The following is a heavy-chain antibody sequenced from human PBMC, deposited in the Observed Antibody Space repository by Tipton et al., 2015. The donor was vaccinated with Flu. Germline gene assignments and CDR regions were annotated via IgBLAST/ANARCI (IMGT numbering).Heavy chain of an antibody. V-gene: IGHV1-69*15. J-gene: IGHJ3*02. CDR3: ARCSEEVVITTDAFDI. D-gene: IGHD3-22*01. CDR1: GGTFSSYA. CDR2: IIPIFGTA. Sequence: QSGAEVKKPGSSVKVSCKASGGTFSSYAISWVRQAPGQGLEWMGRIIPIFGTANYAQKFQGRVTITADESTSTAYTELSSLRSEDTAVYYCARCSEEVVITTDAFDIWGQGTMVTVSS.